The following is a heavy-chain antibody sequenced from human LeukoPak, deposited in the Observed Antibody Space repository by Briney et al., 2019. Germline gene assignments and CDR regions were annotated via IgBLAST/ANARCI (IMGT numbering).Heavy chain of an antibody. CDR1: GFTFSSYS. Sequence: GGSLRLSCAASGFTFSSYSMNWVRQAPGKGLEWVSSISSSSSYIYYADSVKGRFTISRDSAKNSLYLQMNSLRAEDTAVYYCAKGVTTYFDYWGQGTLVTVSS. J-gene: IGHJ4*02. V-gene: IGHV3-21*01. CDR3: AKGVTTYFDY. D-gene: IGHD4-17*01. CDR2: ISSSSSYI.